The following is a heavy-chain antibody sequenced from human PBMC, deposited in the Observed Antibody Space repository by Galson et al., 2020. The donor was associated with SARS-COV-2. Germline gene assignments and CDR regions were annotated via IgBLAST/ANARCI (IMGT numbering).Heavy chain of an antibody. J-gene: IGHJ3*02. V-gene: IGHV3-15*01. CDR2: IKSKTDGGTT. D-gene: IGHD6-25*01. Sequence: GESPKLPCAAPGFTFSNAWTSWVRQAPGKGPEWVGRIKSKTDGGTTDYAAPVKGRFTISRDDSKNTLYLQMNSLKTEDTAVYYCSTDARQLMAAALAFAIWGQGTMVTVSS. CDR3: STDARQLMAAALAFAI. CDR1: GFTFSNAW.